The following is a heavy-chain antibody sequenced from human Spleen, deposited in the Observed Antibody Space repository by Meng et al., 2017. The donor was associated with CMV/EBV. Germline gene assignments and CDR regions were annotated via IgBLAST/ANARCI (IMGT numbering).Heavy chain of an antibody. Sequence: YTFSLDGISWVRQAPGQGLEWMGWINTYNGNTKYAQKLQGRVTMTTDTSTSTAYMELRSLKSDDTAVYYCARDWWGYDYSNYLNWFDPWGQGTLVTVSS. CDR3: ARDWWGYDYSNYLNWFDP. J-gene: IGHJ5*02. CDR1: YTFSLDG. CDR2: INTYNGNT. V-gene: IGHV1-18*01. D-gene: IGHD4-11*01.